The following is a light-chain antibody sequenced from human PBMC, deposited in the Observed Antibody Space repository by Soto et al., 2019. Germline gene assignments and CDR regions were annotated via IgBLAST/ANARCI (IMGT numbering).Light chain of an antibody. J-gene: IGKJ1*01. V-gene: IGKV3-20*01. CDR1: QSVSGSY. Sequence: EIVLTQSPGTLSSSPGERATLSCRASQSVSGSYLAWFQQKPGQAPRLLIYDASTRATGVPGRFSGSGSGTDFSLTISRLEPEDFAVYYCQHYGSSPWTFGQGTKVEIK. CDR2: DAS. CDR3: QHYGSSPWT.